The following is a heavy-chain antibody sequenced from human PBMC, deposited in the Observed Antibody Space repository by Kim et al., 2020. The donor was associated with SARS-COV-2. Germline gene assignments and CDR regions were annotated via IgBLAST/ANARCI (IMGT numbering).Heavy chain of an antibody. V-gene: IGHV5-51*01. D-gene: IGHD2-15*01. CDR2: YPGDSDT. J-gene: IGHJ4*02. CDR3: ARIGDY. Sequence: YPGDSDTRYSPSFQGQDTISAEKSISTAYLQWSSLKASDTAMYYCARIGDYWGQGTLVTVSS.